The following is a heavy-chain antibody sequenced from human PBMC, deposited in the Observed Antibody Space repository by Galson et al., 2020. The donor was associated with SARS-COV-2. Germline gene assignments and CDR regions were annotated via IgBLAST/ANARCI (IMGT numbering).Heavy chain of an antibody. V-gene: IGHV3-7*01. J-gene: IGHJ6*02. CDR1: GFTFSSYW. Sequence: TGGSLRLSCAASGFTFSSYWMSWVRQAPGKGLEWVANIKQDGSEKYYVDSVKGRFTISRDNAKNSLYLQMNSLRAEDTAVYYCARDLSKGYSYGYEVYYYYGMDVWGQGTTVTVSS. D-gene: IGHD5-18*01. CDR2: IKQDGSEK. CDR3: ARDLSKGYSYGYEVYYYYGMDV.